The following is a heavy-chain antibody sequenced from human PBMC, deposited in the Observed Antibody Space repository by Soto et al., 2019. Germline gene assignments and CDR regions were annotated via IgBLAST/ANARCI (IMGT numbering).Heavy chain of an antibody. V-gene: IGHV1-8*01. Sequence: ASVKVSCKASGYTFTSYDINWVRQATGQGLEWMGWMNPNSGNTGYEQKFQGRVTMTRNTSISTAYMELSSLRSEDTAIYYCAKKVNSGSGSQYFDYWGQGTLVAVSS. D-gene: IGHD3-10*01. CDR1: GYTFTSYD. CDR3: AKKVNSGSGSQYFDY. CDR2: MNPNSGNT. J-gene: IGHJ4*02.